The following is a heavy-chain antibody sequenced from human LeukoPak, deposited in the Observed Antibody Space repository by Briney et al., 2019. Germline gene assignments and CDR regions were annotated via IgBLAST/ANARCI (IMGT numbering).Heavy chain of an antibody. V-gene: IGHV4-31*03. CDR1: GGSISSGGYY. CDR3: ASTAVAGTSYLDY. D-gene: IGHD6-19*01. J-gene: IGHJ4*02. CDR2: IYYSGST. Sequence: SQTLSLTCTVSGGSISSGGYYWSWIRQHPGKGLEWIGYIYYSGSTYYNPSLKSRVTISVDTSKNQFSLKLSSVTAADTAVYYCASTAVAGTSYLDYWGQGTLVTVSS.